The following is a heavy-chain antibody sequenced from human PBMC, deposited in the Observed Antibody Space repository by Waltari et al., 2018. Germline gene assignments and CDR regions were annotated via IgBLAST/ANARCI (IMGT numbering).Heavy chain of an antibody. V-gene: IGHV4-34*02. J-gene: IGHJ6*03. CDR1: GGSLSGYH. CDR3: ARVFGYYYYYMDV. D-gene: IGHD3-3*01. Sequence: QVQLQQWGAGLLKPSETLSLTCAVPGGSLSGYHWTWIRQPPGKGLEWIGEINDSGRTTYNPSLESRVTVSIDTANNQFSLRVRSVTAADTAVYYCARVFGYYYYYMDVWGKGTTVTISS. CDR2: INDSGRT.